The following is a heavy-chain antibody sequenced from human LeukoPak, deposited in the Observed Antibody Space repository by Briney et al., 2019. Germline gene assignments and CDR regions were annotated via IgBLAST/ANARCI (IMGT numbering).Heavy chain of an antibody. V-gene: IGHV7-4-1*01. Sequence: AASVKVSCKASGYTFTSYAMNWVRQAPGQGLEWMGWINTNTGNPTYAQGFTGRFVFSLDTSVSTAYLQICSLKAEDTAVYYCARDQLLPRWHQPLPYYYYGMDVWGKGTTVTVSS. CDR3: ARDQLLPRWHQPLPYYYYGMDV. CDR1: GYTFTSYA. D-gene: IGHD2-2*01. CDR2: INTNTGNP. J-gene: IGHJ6*04.